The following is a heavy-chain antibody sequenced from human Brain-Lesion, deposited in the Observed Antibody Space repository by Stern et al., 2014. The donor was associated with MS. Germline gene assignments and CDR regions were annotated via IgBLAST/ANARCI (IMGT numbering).Heavy chain of an antibody. CDR2: IYPGDSDT. CDR3: ARDWYPFDY. D-gene: IGHD6-13*01. Sequence: VQLVESGAEVKKPGESLKISCKGSGYSFTSYWIGWVRQMPGKGLEWMGIIYPGDSDTRYSPSFQGQVPISVDKSINTASLQWRSLKASDTAIYYCARDWYPFDYWGQGTLVTVSS. V-gene: IGHV5-51*01. CDR1: GYSFTSYW. J-gene: IGHJ4*02.